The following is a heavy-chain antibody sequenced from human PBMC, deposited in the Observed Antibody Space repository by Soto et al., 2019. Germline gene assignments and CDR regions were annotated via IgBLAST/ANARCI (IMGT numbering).Heavy chain of an antibody. CDR3: TRNPHTVRYGLWDY. CDR1: GFSFNNYW. V-gene: IGHV3-74*01. CDR2: INSDGSSI. J-gene: IGHJ4*02. Sequence: GGSLRLSCVASGFSFNNYWIHWVRQVPGKGLVWVARINSDGSSISYLDSVKGRFTISRDNAKNTAYLQMNSLTVEDTAMYYCTRNPHTVRYGLWDYWGQGTLVTVSS. D-gene: IGHD2-21*01.